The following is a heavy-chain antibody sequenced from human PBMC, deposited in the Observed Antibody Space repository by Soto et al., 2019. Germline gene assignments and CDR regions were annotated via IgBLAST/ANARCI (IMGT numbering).Heavy chain of an antibody. CDR1: GFTFSSYG. CDR3: ANLGILYHRAVAFDI. J-gene: IGHJ3*02. V-gene: IGHV3-30*18. Sequence: QVQLVESGGGVVQPGRSLRLSCAASGFTFSSYGMHWVRQAPGKGLEWVAVISYDGSNKYYADSVKGRFTISRDNSKNTLYLQMNSLRAEDTAVYYCANLGILYHRAVAFDIWGQGTMVTVSS. CDR2: ISYDGSNK. D-gene: IGHD2-15*01.